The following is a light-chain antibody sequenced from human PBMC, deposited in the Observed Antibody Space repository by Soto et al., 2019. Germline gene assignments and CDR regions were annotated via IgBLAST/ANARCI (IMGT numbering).Light chain of an antibody. J-gene: IGLJ2*01. V-gene: IGLV2-14*01. CDR1: SSDVGGYLY. CDR2: DVS. Sequence: QSVLTQPASVSGSPGQSITISCTGTSSDVGGYLYVSWYQQHPDKAPKLMIYDVSVRPSGVSNRFSGSKSGNTASLTISGLQAEDEADYYCSSYTRSYTLVFGGGTKLTVL. CDR3: SSYTRSYTLV.